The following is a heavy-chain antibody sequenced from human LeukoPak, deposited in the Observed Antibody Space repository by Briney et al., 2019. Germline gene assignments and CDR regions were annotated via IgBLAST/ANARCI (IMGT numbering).Heavy chain of an antibody. Sequence: GGSLRLSCAASGFTFGNYWMRWVRQAPGKGLEWVANIKGDGSSKYYMDSVKGRFTISRDNAKSSLYLQMNTLRAEDTAVYYCATSHDSSGNDWGQGTLVTVSS. CDR2: IKGDGSSK. D-gene: IGHD3-22*01. J-gene: IGHJ4*02. CDR3: ATSHDSSGND. CDR1: GFTFGNYW. V-gene: IGHV3-7*03.